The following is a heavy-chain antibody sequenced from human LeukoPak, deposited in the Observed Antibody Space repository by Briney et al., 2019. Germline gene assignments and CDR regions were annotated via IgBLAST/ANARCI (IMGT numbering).Heavy chain of an antibody. D-gene: IGHD3-22*01. CDR1: GYTFTSNY. Sequence: ASVKVSCKASGYTFTSNYMHWVRQAPGQGLEWMGRIHPNSGGTKYAQKFQGRVTMARDTSISTAYMELSRVRSDDTAIYYCARVDDSGYYFDYWGQGTLVTVSP. CDR3: ARVDDSGYYFDY. CDR2: IHPNSGGT. J-gene: IGHJ4*02. V-gene: IGHV1-2*06.